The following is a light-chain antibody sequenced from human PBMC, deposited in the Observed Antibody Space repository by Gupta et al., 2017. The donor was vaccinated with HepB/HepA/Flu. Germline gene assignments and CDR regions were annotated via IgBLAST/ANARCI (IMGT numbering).Light chain of an antibody. V-gene: IGLV4-69*01. CDR3: KNWGTGRCV. CDR2: LNSDGSH. J-gene: IGLJ1*01. CDR1: SGHSRYA. Sequence: QPVLTQSPSASASLGASVKLTCTLSSGHSRYAIAWHQQQPETGPRYLMKLNSDGSHSRGDGIPDCVSGSSSGAALSIXIXSLQSEXESYYSCKNWGTGRCVFGGGTQLTVL.